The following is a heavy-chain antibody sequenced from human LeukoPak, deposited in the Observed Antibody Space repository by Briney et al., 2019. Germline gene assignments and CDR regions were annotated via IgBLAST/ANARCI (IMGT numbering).Heavy chain of an antibody. Sequence: SEGSLRLSCAASGFTFSSYWMSWVRQAPGKGLEWVANIKQDGSEKYYVDSVKGRFTISRDNAKNSLYLQMNSLRAEDTAVYYCARVNGGSYYAYYFDYWGQGTLVTVSS. V-gene: IGHV3-7*01. J-gene: IGHJ4*02. CDR3: ARVNGGSYYAYYFDY. D-gene: IGHD1-26*01. CDR1: GFTFSSYW. CDR2: IKQDGSEK.